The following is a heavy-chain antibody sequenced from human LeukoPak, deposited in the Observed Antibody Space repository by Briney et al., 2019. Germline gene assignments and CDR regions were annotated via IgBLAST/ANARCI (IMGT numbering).Heavy chain of an antibody. CDR3: ARGYCSGGSCLRQYYFDY. V-gene: IGHV5-51*01. CDR2: IYPGDSDT. Sequence: GESLKISCKGSGYSFTRYRVGWVRQMPGKGLEWMGIIYPGDSDTRYSPSFQGQVTISADKSISTAYLQWSSLKASDTAMYYCARGYCSGGSCLRQYYFDYWGQGTLVTVSS. D-gene: IGHD2-15*01. CDR1: GYSFTRYR. J-gene: IGHJ4*02.